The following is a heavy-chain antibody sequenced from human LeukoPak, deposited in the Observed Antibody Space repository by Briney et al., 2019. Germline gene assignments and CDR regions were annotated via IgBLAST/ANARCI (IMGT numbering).Heavy chain of an antibody. V-gene: IGHV3-72*01. CDR3: TRPQRGAGHYFDY. CDR1: GFTFSDHY. J-gene: IGHJ4*02. Sequence: GGSLRLSCAASGFTFSDHYVDWVRQAPGKGREGVGRVRDKTNSYSTEYAASVKGRFNISRDDSKNSVYLQMNSLKTEDTAVYYCTRPQRGAGHYFDYWGQGTQVTVSS. CDR2: VRDKTNSYST.